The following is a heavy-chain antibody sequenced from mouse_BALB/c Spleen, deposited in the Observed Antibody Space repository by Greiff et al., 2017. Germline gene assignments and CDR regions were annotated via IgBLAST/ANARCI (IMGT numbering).Heavy chain of an antibody. CDR1: GFNIKDYY. J-gene: IGHJ4*01. D-gene: IGHD4-1*01. Sequence: EVKLQESGAELVRSGASVKLSCTASGFNIKDYYMHWVKQRPEQGLEWIGWIDPENGDTEYAPKFQGKATMTADTSSNTAYLQLSSLTSEDTAVYYCNAPNHPYAMDYWGQGTSVTVSS. V-gene: IGHV14-4*02. CDR2: IDPENGDT. CDR3: NAPNHPYAMDY.